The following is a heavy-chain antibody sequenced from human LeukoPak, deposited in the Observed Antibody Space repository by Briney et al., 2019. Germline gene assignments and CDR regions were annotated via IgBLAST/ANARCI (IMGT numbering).Heavy chain of an antibody. CDR1: AYTFTDYY. J-gene: IGHJ4*02. CDR2: INPSSGDT. Sequence: GASVKVSCKASAYTFTDYYVHWVRQAPGQGLEWMGRINPSSGDTNYAQNFQGRVTMTRDTSISTAYMELSGLRSDDTAVYYCATTSGYFCYWGQGTLVTVSS. D-gene: IGHD5-12*01. V-gene: IGHV1-2*06. CDR3: ATTSGYFCY.